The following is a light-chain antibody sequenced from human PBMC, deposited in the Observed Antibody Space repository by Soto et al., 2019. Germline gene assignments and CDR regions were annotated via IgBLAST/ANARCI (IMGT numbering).Light chain of an antibody. Sequence: DIQMTQSPSTLSASVGDRVTMTCRASQSISKWLAWYQQKPGTAPKLLIYDASNRATGIPDRFSGSGSGTDFTLTISRLEPEDFAVYYCQQYGSPGTFGQGTKVDIK. CDR1: QSISKW. CDR2: DAS. CDR3: QQYGSPGT. V-gene: IGKV1-5*01. J-gene: IGKJ1*01.